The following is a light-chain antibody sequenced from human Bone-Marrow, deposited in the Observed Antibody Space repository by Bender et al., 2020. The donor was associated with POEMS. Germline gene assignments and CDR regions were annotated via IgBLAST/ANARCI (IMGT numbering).Light chain of an antibody. CDR1: SSDVGSYNL. CDR2: EVT. J-gene: IGLJ1*01. V-gene: IGLV2-14*02. CDR3: SSYAGYNSFV. Sequence: QSALTQPASVSGSPGQSITISCTGNSSDVGSYNLVSWYQHHPGKAPKLMIYEVTKRPSGVPDRFSGSRSGNTASLTVSGLQAEDEADYYCSSYAGYNSFVFGTGTKVTVL.